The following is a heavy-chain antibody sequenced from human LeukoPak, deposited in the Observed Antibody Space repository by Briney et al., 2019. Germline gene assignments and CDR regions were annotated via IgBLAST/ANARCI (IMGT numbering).Heavy chain of an antibody. CDR3: ARGRIVTRKGDLDAFDI. Sequence: SETLSLTCTVSGGSISSSSYYWGWIRQPPGKGLEWIGSIYYSGSTNYNPSLKSRVTISVDTSKNQFSLKLSSVTAADTAVYYCARGRIVTRKGDLDAFDIWGQGTMVTVSS. J-gene: IGHJ3*02. CDR1: GGSISSSSYY. CDR2: IYYSGST. D-gene: IGHD2-21*02. V-gene: IGHV4-39*07.